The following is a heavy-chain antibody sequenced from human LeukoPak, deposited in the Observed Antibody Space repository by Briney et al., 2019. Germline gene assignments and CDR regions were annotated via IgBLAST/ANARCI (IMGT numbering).Heavy chain of an antibody. CDR2: INSDGSST. D-gene: IGHD2-2*02. CDR1: GFTFSSYW. Sequence: PGGSLRLSCAASGFTFSSYWMHWVRQAPGKGLVWVSRINSDGSSTSYADSVKGRFTISRDNSKNTLYLQMNSLRAEDTAVYYCAKPGFLYDNAFDIWGQGTMVTVSS. V-gene: IGHV3-74*01. J-gene: IGHJ3*02. CDR3: AKPGFLYDNAFDI.